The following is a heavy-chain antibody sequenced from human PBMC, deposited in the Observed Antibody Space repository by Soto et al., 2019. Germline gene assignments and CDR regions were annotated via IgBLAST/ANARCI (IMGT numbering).Heavy chain of an antibody. CDR2: INAGNGDT. Sequence: ASVKVSFKASGYTFSNYGMHWVRQAPGQRLEWMGWINAGNGDTKYSQKFQGRVTIIRDTSATTAYMALSSLRSEDTAVYYCARDGAVGGNINFDYWGQGTRVTVSS. V-gene: IGHV1-3*01. D-gene: IGHD6-19*01. J-gene: IGHJ4*02. CDR1: GYTFSNYG. CDR3: ARDGAVGGNINFDY.